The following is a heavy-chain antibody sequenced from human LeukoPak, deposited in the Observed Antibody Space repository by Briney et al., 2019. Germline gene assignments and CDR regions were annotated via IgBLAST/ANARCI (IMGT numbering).Heavy chain of an antibody. J-gene: IGHJ4*02. D-gene: IGHD3-3*01. CDR3: ARAEMSPFWSASYSGSYSFDY. CDR1: GYSFTVYY. V-gene: IGHV1-2*02. CDR2: INPNSGGT. Sequence: ASVKVSCKASGYSFTVYYIHWVRQAPGQGLEWLGCINPNSGGTNYAQKFQGRVTMTRDTSIRTAYLHLSGLSPDDTAVYFCARAEMSPFWSASYSGSYSFDYWGQGTLVTASS.